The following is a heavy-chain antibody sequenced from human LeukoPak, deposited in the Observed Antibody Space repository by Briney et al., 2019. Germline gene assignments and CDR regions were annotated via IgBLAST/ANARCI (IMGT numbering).Heavy chain of an antibody. J-gene: IGHJ5*02. D-gene: IGHD3-10*01. V-gene: IGHV3-33*05. Sequence: GGCLRLSCAASVFTFSSYGMHWVRQGPGKGLEWVAVISYDGSNKYYADSAKGRFTISRDNSKNTLYLHMNSLRAEDTAVYYCAKGYYASGSYGWFDPWGQGTLVTVSS. CDR2: ISYDGSNK. CDR3: AKGYYASGSYGWFDP. CDR1: VFTFSSYG.